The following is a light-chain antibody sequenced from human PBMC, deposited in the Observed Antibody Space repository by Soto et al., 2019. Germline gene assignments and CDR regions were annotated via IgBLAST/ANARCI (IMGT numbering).Light chain of an antibody. V-gene: IGLV2-23*03. CDR2: EGG. CDR3: CSYAGYSTFV. CDR1: SSDVGSYNL. J-gene: IGLJ1*01. Sequence: QSALTQPASVSGSPGQSITISCTGTSSDVGSYNLVSWYQQHPGKAPKVMISEGGKRPSGVSNRFSGSKSGNTASLTISGLQAEDEADYYCCSYAGYSTFVFGSGTKLTVL.